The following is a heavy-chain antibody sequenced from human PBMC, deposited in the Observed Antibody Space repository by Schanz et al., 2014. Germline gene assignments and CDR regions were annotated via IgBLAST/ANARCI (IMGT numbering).Heavy chain of an antibody. CDR2: ISASGGDT. Sequence: EVQLVESGGGLVQPGGSLRLSCTASGFTFSGYSMNWVRQAPGKGLEWLSVISASGGDTYYADSVKGRFTISRDNSKNTLYLQMNSLRAEDTAVYYCAKGRFGELSAFDIWGQGTMVTVSS. V-gene: IGHV3-23*04. J-gene: IGHJ3*02. CDR1: GFTFSGYS. D-gene: IGHD3-10*01. CDR3: AKGRFGELSAFDI.